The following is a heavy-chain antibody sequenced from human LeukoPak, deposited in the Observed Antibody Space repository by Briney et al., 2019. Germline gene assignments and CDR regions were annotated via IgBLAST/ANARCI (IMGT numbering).Heavy chain of an antibody. J-gene: IGHJ4*02. D-gene: IGHD4/OR15-4a*01. CDR1: GFTFNTYG. CDR3: ATPGTATNYEFDY. V-gene: IGHV3-23*01. Sequence: GGSLRLSCAASGFTFNTYGMSWVRHSPGKGLEWVSAISGSATGYMTNYADSVKGRFTISRDNDKNTLYLQMSSLRVEDTAVYYCATPGTATNYEFDYWGQGTLVTVSS. CDR2: ISGSATGYMT.